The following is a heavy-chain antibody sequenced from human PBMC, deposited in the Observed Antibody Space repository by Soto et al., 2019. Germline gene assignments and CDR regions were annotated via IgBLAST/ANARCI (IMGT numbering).Heavy chain of an antibody. CDR3: ARLKSAAAGMDV. CDR1: RDSFTSYW. V-gene: IGHV5-51*01. D-gene: IGHD6-13*01. Sequence: GESLKISCKGSRDSFTSYWIAWVRQMPGKGLEWMGIIYPGDSDTRYSPSFQGQVTISADKSISTAYLQWSSLKAADTAIYYCARLKSAAAGMDVWGQGTTVTVS. CDR2: IYPGDSDT. J-gene: IGHJ6*02.